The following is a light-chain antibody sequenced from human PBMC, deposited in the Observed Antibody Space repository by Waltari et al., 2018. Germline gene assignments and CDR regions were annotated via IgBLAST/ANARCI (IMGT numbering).Light chain of an antibody. Sequence: QSVLTQPPSVSAAPGQRVTISCSGSSSNIGNNFVSWYQQLPGTAPKLLIYDDESRPSGIPDRVSGSKSGTSATLGIIGLQTGDEADYYCGTWDNSLRAYVFGTATKVTVL. CDR3: GTWDNSLRAYV. CDR2: DDE. J-gene: IGLJ1*01. CDR1: SSNIGNNF. V-gene: IGLV1-51*01.